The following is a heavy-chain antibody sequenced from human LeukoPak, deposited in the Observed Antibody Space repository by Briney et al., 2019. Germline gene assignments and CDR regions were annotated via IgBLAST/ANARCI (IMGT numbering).Heavy chain of an antibody. CDR1: GLTFSSYA. Sequence: GGSLRLSCAASGLTFSSYAMSWVRQAPGKELEWASAISGSGGSTYYADSVKGRFTISRDNSKNTLYLQMNSLRAEDTAVYYCAKSGSGWYYFDYWGQGTLVTVSS. J-gene: IGHJ4*02. CDR2: ISGSGGST. CDR3: AKSGSGWYYFDY. V-gene: IGHV3-23*01. D-gene: IGHD6-19*01.